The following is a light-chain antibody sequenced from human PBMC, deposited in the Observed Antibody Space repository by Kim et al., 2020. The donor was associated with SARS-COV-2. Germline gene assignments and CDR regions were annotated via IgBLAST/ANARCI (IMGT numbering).Light chain of an antibody. V-gene: IGLV1-40*01. J-gene: IGLJ7*01. Sequence: RVTLSCTGSSSNIGAGYDVHWYQHLPGTAPKLLIFRNNNRPSGVPARFSASKSGTSASLAITGLQAEDEADYSCQSYDSSLSHVVFGGGTQLTVL. CDR2: RNN. CDR3: QSYDSSLSHVV. CDR1: SSNIGAGYD.